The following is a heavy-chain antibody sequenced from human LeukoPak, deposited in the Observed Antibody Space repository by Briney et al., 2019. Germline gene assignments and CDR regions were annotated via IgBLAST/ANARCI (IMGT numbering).Heavy chain of an antibody. CDR1: GFTFDDYT. J-gene: IGHJ4*02. V-gene: IGHV3-43*01. CDR3: AKGSLRFLEWLFFDY. D-gene: IGHD3-3*01. Sequence: GGSLRLSCAASGFTFDDYTMHWVRQAPGKGLEWVSLISWDGGSTYYADSVKGRFTISRDNSKNSLYLQMNSPRTEDTALYYCAKGSLRFLEWLFFDYWGQGTLVTVSS. CDR2: ISWDGGST.